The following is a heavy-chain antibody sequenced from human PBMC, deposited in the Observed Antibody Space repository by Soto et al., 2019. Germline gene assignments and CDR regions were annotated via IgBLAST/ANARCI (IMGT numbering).Heavy chain of an antibody. Sequence: QVQLVQSGAEMKKPGSSVKVSCQSSGGTFNTYAMNWVRQAPGQGPEWMGDISPMFGAANYAPKFQGRVTITTDESTGTAYMQFSSLTSEDTARYICAREVQVHTPAFVYWGQGTLVTVSS. V-gene: IGHV1-69*19. CDR3: AREVQVHTPAFVY. J-gene: IGHJ4*02. D-gene: IGHD3-10*01. CDR2: ISPMFGAA. CDR1: GGTFNTYA.